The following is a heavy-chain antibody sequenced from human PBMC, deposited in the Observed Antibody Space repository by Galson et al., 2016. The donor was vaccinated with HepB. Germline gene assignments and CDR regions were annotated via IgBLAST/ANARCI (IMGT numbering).Heavy chain of an antibody. Sequence: SLRLSCAASGFTFSSYGMHWVRQASGKGLEWVGRIRSKANSYATAYAASVKGRFTISRDDSKNTAYLQMNSLKTEDTAVYYCTVAPTGYSSSWYGSNWFDPWGQGTLVIVSS. V-gene: IGHV3-73*01. J-gene: IGHJ5*02. CDR1: GFTFSSYG. CDR3: TVAPTGYSSSWYGSNWFDP. D-gene: IGHD6-13*01. CDR2: IRSKANSYAT.